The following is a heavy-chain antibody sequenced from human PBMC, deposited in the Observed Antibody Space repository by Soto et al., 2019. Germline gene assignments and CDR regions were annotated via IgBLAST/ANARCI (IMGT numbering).Heavy chain of an antibody. CDR3: AHSREGFPTGEFDY. CDR2: IYWDDDK. J-gene: IGHJ4*02. D-gene: IGHD3-16*01. V-gene: IGHV2-5*02. Sequence: QITLKESGPTLVKPTQTLTLTCTFSGFSLSTSGVGVGWIRQPPGKALEWLALIYWDDDKRYSPSLKSRLTITKDTSKNHVVLTMTNMDPVDTATYYCAHSREGFPTGEFDYWGQGTLVTVSS. CDR1: GFSLSTSGVG.